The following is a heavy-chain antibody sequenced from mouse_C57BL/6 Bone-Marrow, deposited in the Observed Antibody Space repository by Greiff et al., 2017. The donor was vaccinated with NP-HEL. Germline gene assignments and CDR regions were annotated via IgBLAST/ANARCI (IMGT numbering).Heavy chain of an antibody. J-gene: IGHJ2*01. CDR1: YTFTDYYM. V-gene: IGHV1-83*01. CDR2: YPGSGNTY. CDR3: RLGYGSSPFDY. D-gene: IGHD1-1*01. Sequence: VQLQQSGPELVKPGASVKMSCKASGYTFTDYYMHWVKQKPGKGLEWIGEIYPGSGNTYYNEKFKGKATLTADTSSSTAYMQLSSLTSEDSAVYFCARLGYGSSPFDYWGQGTTLTVSS.